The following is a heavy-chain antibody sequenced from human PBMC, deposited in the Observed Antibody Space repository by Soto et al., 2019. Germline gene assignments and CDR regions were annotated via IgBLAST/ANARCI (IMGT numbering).Heavy chain of an antibody. CDR3: AKDNAYQPLRYWDY. D-gene: IGHD2-2*01. V-gene: IGHV3-30*18. J-gene: IGHJ4*02. CDR2: ISYDGDKK. CDR1: GFTFSSYG. Sequence: QVQLVESGGGVVQPGRSLRLSCAASGFTFSSYGMHWVRQAPGKGLEWVAVISYDGDKKHYADSVKGRFTISRDNSKNTLFLQMNSLRAEDTAVYYCAKDNAYQPLRYWDYWGQGTLVTVSS.